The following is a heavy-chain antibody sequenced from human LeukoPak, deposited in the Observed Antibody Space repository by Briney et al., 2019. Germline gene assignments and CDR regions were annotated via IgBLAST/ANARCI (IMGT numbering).Heavy chain of an antibody. V-gene: IGHV4-4*07. J-gene: IGHJ4*02. CDR1: GGSISSYY. CDR2: IYTSGST. Sequence: SETLSLTCTVSGGSISSYYWSWIRQPAGKGLKWIGRIYTSGSTNYNPSLKSRVTMSVDTSKNQFSLKLSSVTAADTAVYYCAREDCSSTSCYTFDYWGQGTLVTVSS. D-gene: IGHD2-2*01. CDR3: AREDCSSTSCYTFDY.